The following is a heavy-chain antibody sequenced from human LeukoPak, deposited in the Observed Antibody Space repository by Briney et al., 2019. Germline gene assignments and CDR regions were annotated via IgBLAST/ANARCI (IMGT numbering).Heavy chain of an antibody. Sequence: PGGSLRLSCAASGFTFSNEWMSWVRQTPGKGLEWVARVKRKTDGGTTDYAAPVKGRFIVSRDDSKNTLYLQMNSLKSDDTAVYYCTTLLAVAGTDYWGQGTLVTVSS. J-gene: IGHJ4*02. CDR3: TTLLAVAGTDY. V-gene: IGHV3-15*01. CDR2: VKRKTDGGTT. D-gene: IGHD6-19*01. CDR1: GFTFSNEW.